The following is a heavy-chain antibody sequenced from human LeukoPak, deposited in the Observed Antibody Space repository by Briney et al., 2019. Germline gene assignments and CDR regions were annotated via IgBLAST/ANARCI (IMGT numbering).Heavy chain of an antibody. CDR2: IYYSGST. D-gene: IGHD6-13*01. Sequence: PSETLSLTCTVSGGSIGSYYWSWIRQPPGKGLEWIGYIYYSGSTNYNPSLKSRVTISVDTSKNQFSLKLSSVTAADTAVYYCARHVGIAAAGILDYWGQGTLVTVSS. J-gene: IGHJ4*02. V-gene: IGHV4-59*08. CDR1: GGSIGSYY. CDR3: ARHVGIAAAGILDY.